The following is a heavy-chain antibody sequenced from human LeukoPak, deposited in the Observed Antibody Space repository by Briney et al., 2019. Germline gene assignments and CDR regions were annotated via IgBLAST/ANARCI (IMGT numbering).Heavy chain of an antibody. CDR2: ISGSGGST. Sequence: GRCLRLSPAASGFTFSSYAMSGVRQGPGKRLKWVSAISGSGGSTYYADSVKGRFTISRDNSKNTLYLQMNSLRAEDTAVYYCAKDRDGGAFNIWGQGTMVTVSS. CDR3: AKDRDGGAFNI. D-gene: IGHD4-23*01. V-gene: IGHV3-23*01. CDR1: GFTFSSYA. J-gene: IGHJ3*02.